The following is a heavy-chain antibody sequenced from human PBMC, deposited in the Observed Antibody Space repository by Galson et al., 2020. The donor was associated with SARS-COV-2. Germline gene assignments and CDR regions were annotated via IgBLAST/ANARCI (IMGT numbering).Heavy chain of an antibody. Sequence: GESLKISCAASAFTFSTYAMSWVRQAPGKGLELVSAISGSGYSTYYVASVKGRFTISRDNSKNTLYLQMNSLKAEDTAVNYCAKGPGGYTPAPPDYRGQGTLV. CDR2: ISGSGYST. CDR1: AFTFSTYA. J-gene: IGHJ4*02. V-gene: IGHV3-23*01. CDR3: AKGPGGYTPAPPDY. D-gene: IGHD2-8*02.